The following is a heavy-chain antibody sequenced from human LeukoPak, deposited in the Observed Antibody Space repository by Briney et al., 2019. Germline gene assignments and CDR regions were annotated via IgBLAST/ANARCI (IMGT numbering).Heavy chain of an antibody. Sequence: SETLSLTCIVPGGSISSYYWSWIRQPPGKGLEWIGYIYYSGSTYYNPSLKSRVTISVDTSKNQFSLKLSSVTAADTAVYYCARDRYGDYGGENWFDPWGQGTLVTVSS. CDR2: IYYSGST. V-gene: IGHV4-59*01. CDR1: GGSISSYY. J-gene: IGHJ5*02. D-gene: IGHD4-17*01. CDR3: ARDRYGDYGGENWFDP.